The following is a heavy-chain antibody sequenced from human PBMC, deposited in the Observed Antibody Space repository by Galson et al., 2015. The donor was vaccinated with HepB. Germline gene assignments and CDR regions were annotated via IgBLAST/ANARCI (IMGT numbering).Heavy chain of an antibody. D-gene: IGHD3-22*01. CDR3: SAYYDSSGYYYVVVDY. CDR1: GGSISSSSYY. J-gene: IGHJ4*02. Sequence: SETLSLTCTVSGGSISSSSYYWGWIRQPPGKGLEWIGSIYYSGSTYYNPSLKSRVTISVDTSKNQFSLKLSSVTAADTAVYYCSAYYDSSGYYYVVVDYWGQGTLVTVSS. CDR2: IYYSGST. V-gene: IGHV4-39*07.